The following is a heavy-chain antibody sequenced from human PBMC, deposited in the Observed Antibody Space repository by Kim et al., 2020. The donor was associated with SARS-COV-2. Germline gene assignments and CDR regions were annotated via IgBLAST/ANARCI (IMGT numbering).Heavy chain of an antibody. Sequence: ADSVKGRFTSSRDNSKNTLYLQMNSLRAEDTAVYYCAIMSGYSSGWDFDYWGQGTLVTVSS. V-gene: IGHV3-30*02. CDR3: AIMSGYSSGWDFDY. J-gene: IGHJ4*02. D-gene: IGHD6-19*01.